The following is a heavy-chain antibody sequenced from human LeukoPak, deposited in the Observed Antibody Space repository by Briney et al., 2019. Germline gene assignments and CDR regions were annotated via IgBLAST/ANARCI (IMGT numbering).Heavy chain of an antibody. J-gene: IGHJ4*02. CDR1: GFSLTSSG. V-gene: IGHV3-30*02. CDR2: MPYDGSDK. D-gene: IGHD3-22*01. CDR3: AKDSTGFYFDPNASYYFAS. Sequence: PGGSLRLSCEASGFSLTSSGVHWVRPAPGKGLEWVASMPYDGSDKYYRDSVKGRFTISRDTAKNTLYLQMDHLRTEDTAMYYCAKDSTGFYFDPNASYYFASWGQGTLVTVSS.